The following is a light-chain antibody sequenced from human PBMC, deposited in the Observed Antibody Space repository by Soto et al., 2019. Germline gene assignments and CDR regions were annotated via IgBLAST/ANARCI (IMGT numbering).Light chain of an antibody. CDR3: QQSYSIPIT. Sequence: IQMTQSPSSLAASVRDRVTITRRASQNINNYLNWYQQRPGRAPKLLISAASTLQSGVPSRFSGSGSGTDFTLTINSLQPEDFATYYCQQSYSIPITFGQGTRLEIK. V-gene: IGKV1-39*01. CDR2: AAS. J-gene: IGKJ5*01. CDR1: QNINNY.